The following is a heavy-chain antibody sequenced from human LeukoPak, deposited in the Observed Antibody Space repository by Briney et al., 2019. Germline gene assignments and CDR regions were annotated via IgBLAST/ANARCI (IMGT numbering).Heavy chain of an antibody. J-gene: IGHJ4*02. CDR2: IWYDGSNK. CDR1: GFTFSSYG. V-gene: IGHV3-33*06. D-gene: IGHD2-2*01. Sequence: GGSLRLSCAASGFTFSSYGMHWVRQAPGKGLEWVAVIWYDGSNKYYADSVKGRFTISRDNSKNTLYLQMNSLRAEDTAVYYCAKDGESYAPFDYWGQGTLVTVSS. CDR3: AKDGESYAPFDY.